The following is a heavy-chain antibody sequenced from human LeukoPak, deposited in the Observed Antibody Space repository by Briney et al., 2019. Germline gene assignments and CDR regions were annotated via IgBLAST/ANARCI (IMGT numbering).Heavy chain of an antibody. CDR1: GFTFSSYA. D-gene: IGHD3-10*01. Sequence: PGGSLRLSCAASGFTFSSYAMSWVRQAPGKGLEWVSGINDRGGSTYYADSVKGRFTISRDNSKNTLYLQMNSLRAEDTAVYYCAKDSLTWRFGSNVFDYWGQGTLVTVPS. V-gene: IGHV3-23*01. J-gene: IGHJ4*02. CDR3: AKDSLTWRFGSNVFDY. CDR2: INDRGGST.